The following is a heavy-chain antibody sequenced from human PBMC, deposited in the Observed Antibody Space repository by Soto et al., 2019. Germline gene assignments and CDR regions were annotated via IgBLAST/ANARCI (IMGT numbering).Heavy chain of an antibody. Sequence: PSETLSLTCAVYGGSFSPYFWSWIRQPPGKGLEWIGEINHSGSTNYNPSLTRRATLSVDTSKNQFSLKLTSVTAADTAVYYCARGQGGYDSFHDYSGQGTLVIGSS. D-gene: IGHD5-12*01. J-gene: IGHJ4*02. V-gene: IGHV4-34*01. CDR1: GGSFSPYF. CDR3: ARGQGGYDSFHDY. CDR2: INHSGST.